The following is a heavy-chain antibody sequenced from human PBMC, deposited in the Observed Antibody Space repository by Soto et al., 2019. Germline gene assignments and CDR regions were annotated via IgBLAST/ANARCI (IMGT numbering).Heavy chain of an antibody. V-gene: IGHV4-30-4*01. CDR1: GGSISSGDCY. Sequence: PSETLSLTCTVSGGSISSGDCYWSWIRQPPGKGLEWIGYIYYSGSTYYNPSLKSRVTISVDTSKNQFSLKLSSVTAADTAVYYCARVINGVWSTYYFDYWGQGTLVTVSS. J-gene: IGHJ4*02. CDR2: IYYSGST. CDR3: ARVINGVWSTYYFDY. D-gene: IGHD3-3*01.